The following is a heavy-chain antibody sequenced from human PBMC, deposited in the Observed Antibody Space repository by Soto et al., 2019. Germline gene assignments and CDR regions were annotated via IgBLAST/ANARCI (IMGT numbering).Heavy chain of an antibody. CDR2: IIPIFGTA. CDR1: GGTFSSYA. V-gene: IGHV1-69*13. D-gene: IGHD3-22*01. CDR3: ARSDSSGYYPHAY. J-gene: IGHJ4*02. Sequence: ASVKVSCKASGGTFSSYAISWVRQAPGQGLEWMGGIIPIFGTANYAQKFQGRVTITADESTSTAYMELSSLRSEDTAVYYCARSDSSGYYPHAYWGQGTLVTVSS.